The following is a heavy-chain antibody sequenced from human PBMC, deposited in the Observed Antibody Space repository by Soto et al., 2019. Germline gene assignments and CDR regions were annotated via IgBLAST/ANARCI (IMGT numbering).Heavy chain of an antibody. CDR1: GFIFTSYS. CDR3: ARDLIYAFDY. CDR2: IRIDSNHI. J-gene: IGHJ4*02. Sequence: EGQLVESGGGLVQPGGSLRLSCAASGFIFTSYSMNWVRQAPGKGLEWLSYIRIDSNHIGYADSVRGRFTISSDIAKNSLYLQMNSLRDEDTSVYYCARDLIYAFDYWGQGTLVTVSS. D-gene: IGHD3-9*01. V-gene: IGHV3-48*02.